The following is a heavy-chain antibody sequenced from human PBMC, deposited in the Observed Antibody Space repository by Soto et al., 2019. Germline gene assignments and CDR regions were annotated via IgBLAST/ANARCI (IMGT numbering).Heavy chain of an antibody. CDR3: AKGQRSYSSGWYYYYYGMDV. CDR2: ISGSGGST. CDR1: GFPFSSYA. D-gene: IGHD6-19*01. Sequence: GGPLRLSCAASGFPFSSYAMTSFRQAPGKRLEWVSAISGSGGSTYYADSVKGRFTISRDNSKNTLYLQMNSLRAEDTAVYYCAKGQRSYSSGWYYYYYGMDVWGQGTTVTVSS. J-gene: IGHJ6*02. V-gene: IGHV3-23*01.